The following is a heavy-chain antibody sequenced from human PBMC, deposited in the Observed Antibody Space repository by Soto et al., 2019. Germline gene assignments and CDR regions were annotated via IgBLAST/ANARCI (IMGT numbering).Heavy chain of an antibody. CDR3: ARCVPGSGWPEYFQH. CDR2: ISSSSSTI. V-gene: IGHV3-48*02. D-gene: IGHD6-19*01. Sequence: PGGSLRLSCAASGFTFSSYSMNWVRQAPGKGLEWVSYISSSSSTIYYADSVKGRFTISRDNAKNSLYLQMNSLRDEDTAVYYCARCVPGSGWPEYFQHWGQGTLVTVSS. J-gene: IGHJ1*01. CDR1: GFTFSSYS.